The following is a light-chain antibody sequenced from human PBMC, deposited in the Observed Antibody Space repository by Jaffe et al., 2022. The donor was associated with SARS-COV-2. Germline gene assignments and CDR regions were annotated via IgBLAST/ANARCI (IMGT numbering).Light chain of an antibody. CDR2: DAS. J-gene: IGKJ5*01. Sequence: DFQMTQSPSSLSASVGDRVTITCQASEDIRNHLNWYQQKPGKAPKLLIYDASNLITGVPSRFSGSGFRTDFTFTISSLQPEDTAIYYCQQYNNLPITFGQGTRLDIK. V-gene: IGKV1-33*01. CDR3: QQYNNLPIT. CDR1: EDIRNH.